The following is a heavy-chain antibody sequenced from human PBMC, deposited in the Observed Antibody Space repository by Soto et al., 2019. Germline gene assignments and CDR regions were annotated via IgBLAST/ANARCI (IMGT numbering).Heavy chain of an antibody. CDR2: INAYNGHT. V-gene: IGHV1-18*01. Sequence: QVQLVQFGVEVKKPGASVKVSCKTSGYTFTNYGVSWVRQAPGQGLEWVGWINAYNGHTNYAQNFQGRVTITTDTSPTTAYMDLRSLKSEDTAVYYCARDIDYDVDYWSQGTLVTVSS. CDR1: GYTFTNYG. CDR3: ARDIDYDVDY. J-gene: IGHJ4*02. D-gene: IGHD3-16*01.